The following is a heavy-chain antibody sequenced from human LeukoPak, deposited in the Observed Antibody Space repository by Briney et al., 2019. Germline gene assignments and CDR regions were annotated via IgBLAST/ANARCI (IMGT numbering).Heavy chain of an antibody. J-gene: IGHJ4*02. Sequence: GGSPRLSGAVSGFPFSVFEMNWVRQAPGKGLEWVSNIGSSGTTRYYADSVKGRFSISRDNAKNSLYLQMNSLRVEDTGVYYCALLAVASDFDYWGQGALVTVSS. CDR3: ALLAVASDFDY. CDR1: GFPFSVFE. V-gene: IGHV3-48*03. CDR2: IGSSGTTR. D-gene: IGHD6-19*01.